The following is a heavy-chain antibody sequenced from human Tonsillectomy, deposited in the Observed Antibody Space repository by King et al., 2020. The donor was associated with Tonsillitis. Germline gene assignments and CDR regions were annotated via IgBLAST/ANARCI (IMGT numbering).Heavy chain of an antibody. D-gene: IGHD6-6*01. J-gene: IGHJ6*03. CDR3: ANVPTRSSYLDV. CDR1: GGSISSDIYY. V-gene: IGHV4-61*02. CDR2: VYSSGST. Sequence: VQLQESGPGLVKPSQTLSLTCTVSGGSISSDIYYWRWIRQPAGKGLEWIGRVYSSGSTNYNPSLKSRVTISVDTPKNQFSLRLTSVTAADTAVYYCANVPTRSSYLDVWGKGTTVTVSS.